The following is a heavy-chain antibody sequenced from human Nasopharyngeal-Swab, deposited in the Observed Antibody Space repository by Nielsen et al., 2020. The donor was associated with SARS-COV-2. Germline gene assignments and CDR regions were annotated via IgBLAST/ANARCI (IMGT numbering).Heavy chain of an antibody. CDR3: TTVVAIAAGRDY. CDR1: GFTFSNAW. CDR2: IKSKTDGGTT. V-gene: IGHV3-15*01. J-gene: IGHJ4*02. Sequence: GESLKISCAASGFTFSNAWMSWVRQAPGKGLEWVGRIKSKTDGGTTDYAAPVKGRFTISRDDSKNTLYLQMNSLKTEDTAVYYCTTVVAIAAGRDYWGQGTLVTASS. D-gene: IGHD6-13*01.